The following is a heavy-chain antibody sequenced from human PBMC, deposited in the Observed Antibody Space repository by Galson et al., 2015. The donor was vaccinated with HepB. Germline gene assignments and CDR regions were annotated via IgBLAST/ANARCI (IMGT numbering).Heavy chain of an antibody. CDR3: ARDGHSSGWYDY. V-gene: IGHV3-30-3*01. J-gene: IGHJ4*02. CDR2: ISYDGSNK. Sequence: SLRLSCAASGFTFSSYAMHWVRQAPGKGLEWVAVISYDGSNKYYADSVKGRFTISRDNSKNTLYLQMNSLRAEDTAVYYCARDGHSSGWYDYWGQGTLVTVSS. D-gene: IGHD6-19*01. CDR1: GFTFSSYA.